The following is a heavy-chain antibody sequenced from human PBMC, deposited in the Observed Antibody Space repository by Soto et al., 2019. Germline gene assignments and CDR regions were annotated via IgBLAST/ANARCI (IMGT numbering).Heavy chain of an antibody. Sequence: GGSLRLSCVVSGFTFSSYSMVWVRQAPGKGPEWVSYIFVSSSPIYYADTVKGRFTVSRDNAKNSLILLMNSLRAEDTAVYYCARDKDWAFDYWGQGTLVTVSS. D-gene: IGHD3-9*01. CDR2: IFVSSSPI. J-gene: IGHJ4*02. CDR1: GFTFSSYS. V-gene: IGHV3-21*05. CDR3: ARDKDWAFDY.